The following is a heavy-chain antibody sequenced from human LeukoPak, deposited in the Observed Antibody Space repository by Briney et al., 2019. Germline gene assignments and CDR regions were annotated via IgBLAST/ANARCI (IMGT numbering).Heavy chain of an antibody. CDR2: ISWNSGSI. V-gene: IGHV3-9*01. D-gene: IGHD6-19*01. J-gene: IGHJ4*02. Sequence: PGGSLRPSCAASGFTFSVAWMSWVRQAPGKGLEWVSGISWNSGSIGYADSVKGRFTISRDNAKNSLYLQMNSLRAEDTALYYCAKATVLNSGWYGSTDFDYWGQGTLVTVSS. CDR1: GFTFSVAW. CDR3: AKATVLNSGWYGSTDFDY.